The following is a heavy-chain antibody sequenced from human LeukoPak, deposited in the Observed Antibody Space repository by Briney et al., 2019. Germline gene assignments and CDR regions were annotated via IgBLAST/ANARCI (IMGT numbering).Heavy chain of an antibody. J-gene: IGHJ3*02. CDR1: GFTFSSYA. D-gene: IGHD3-3*01. CDR2: ISGSGGST. CDR3: AKQYYDFWSGYSCAFDI. Sequence: GGSLRLSCAASGFTFSSYAMSWVRQAPGKGLEWVSAISGSGGSTYYADSVKGRFTISRDNSKNTLYLQMNSLRAEDTAVYYCAKQYYDFWSGYSCAFDIWGQGTMVTVSS. V-gene: IGHV3-23*01.